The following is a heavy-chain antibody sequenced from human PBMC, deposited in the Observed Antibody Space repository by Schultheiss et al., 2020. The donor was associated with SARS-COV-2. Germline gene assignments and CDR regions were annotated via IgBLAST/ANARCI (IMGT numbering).Heavy chain of an antibody. V-gene: IGHV3-15*01. CDR1: GFTVSSNY. CDR3: ARTGTTVLYYFDY. D-gene: IGHD1-7*01. J-gene: IGHJ4*02. CDR2: IKSKTDGGTT. Sequence: GGSLRLSCAASGFTVSSNYMSWVRQAPGKGLEWVGRIKSKTDGGTTDYDAPVKGRFTISRDDSKNTLYLQMNSLRAEDTAVYSCARTGTTVLYYFDYWGQGTLVTVSS.